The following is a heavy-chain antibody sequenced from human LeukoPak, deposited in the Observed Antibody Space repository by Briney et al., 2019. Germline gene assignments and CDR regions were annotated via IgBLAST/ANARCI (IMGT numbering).Heavy chain of an antibody. CDR2: IGTSGDT. D-gene: IGHD3-22*01. Sequence: GGSLRLSCAASGFTFSRYEMHWVRQATGKGLEWVSGIGTSGDTYYGGSVKGRFTISRENAKNSLYLQMNNLGAGDTAVYYCARDDSQGDAAFDIWGHGTMVTVSS. CDR3: ARDDSQGDAAFDI. V-gene: IGHV3-13*01. CDR1: GFTFSRYE. J-gene: IGHJ3*02.